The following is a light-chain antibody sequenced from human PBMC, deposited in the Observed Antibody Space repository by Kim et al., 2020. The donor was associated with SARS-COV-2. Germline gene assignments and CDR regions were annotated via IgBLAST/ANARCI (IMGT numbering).Light chain of an antibody. CDR3: QQRSNLIT. CDR1: QSVSSY. Sequence: SLCPGERAPLSCRASQSVSSYLAWYQQKPGQALRLLIYDVSSRATGIPARFSGSGSGTDFTLTISSLEPEDFAVYYCQQRSNLITFGQGTRLEIK. J-gene: IGKJ5*01. V-gene: IGKV3-11*01. CDR2: DVS.